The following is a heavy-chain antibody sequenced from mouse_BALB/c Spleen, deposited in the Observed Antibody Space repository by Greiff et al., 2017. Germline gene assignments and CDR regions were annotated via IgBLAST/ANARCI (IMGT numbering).Heavy chain of an antibody. D-gene: IGHD1-1*01. J-gene: IGHJ3*01. CDR2: IYPGDGDT. CDR1: GYTFTSYW. V-gene: IGHV1-87*01. Sequence: VKLMESGAELARPGASVKLSCKASGYTFTSYWMQWVKQRPGQGLEWIGAIYPGDGDTRYTQKFKGKATLTADKSSSTAYMQLSSLASEDSAVYYCARSLYYGSSPFAYWGQGTLVTVSA. CDR3: ARSLYYGSSPFAY.